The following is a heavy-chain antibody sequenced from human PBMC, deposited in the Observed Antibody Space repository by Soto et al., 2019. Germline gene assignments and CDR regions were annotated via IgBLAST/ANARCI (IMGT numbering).Heavy chain of an antibody. CDR1: GFTFSSYS. Sequence: EVQLVESGGGLVQPGGSLRLSCAASGFTFSSYSMNWVRQAPGKGLEWVSYISSSSSTIYYADSVKGRFTISRDNAKNSLYLQMNSLRDEDTAVYYCAREECLEGILYYYYGMDVWGQGTTVTVSS. CDR2: ISSSSSTI. J-gene: IGHJ6*02. D-gene: IGHD3-3*01. CDR3: AREECLEGILYYYYGMDV. V-gene: IGHV3-48*02.